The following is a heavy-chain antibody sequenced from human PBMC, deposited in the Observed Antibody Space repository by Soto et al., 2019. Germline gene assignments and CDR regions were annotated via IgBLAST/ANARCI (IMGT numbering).Heavy chain of an antibody. CDR1: GYTFTGHY. V-gene: IGHV1-2*02. J-gene: IGHJ4*01. D-gene: IGHD5-18*01. CDR3: ARERYSYGRYFDF. CDR2: IGPESGAT. Sequence: GASVKVSCKASGYTFTGHYIHWVRQAPEQGPEWMGEIGPESGATRYAQRFQGRVTMTRDMSITPVYMELNNLSPDDTAVYYCARERYSYGRYFDFWGLGTPVTVLL.